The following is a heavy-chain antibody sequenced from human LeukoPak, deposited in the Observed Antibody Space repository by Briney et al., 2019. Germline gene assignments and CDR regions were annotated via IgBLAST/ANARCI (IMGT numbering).Heavy chain of an antibody. Sequence: GGSLRLSCAASGFTFSDYYMSWIRQAPGKGLEWVSYISSSGSTIYYADSVKGRFTISRDNAKNSLYLQMNSLRAEDTAVYYCARVITMLRAPNALDIWGQGTMVTVSS. D-gene: IGHD3-10*01. J-gene: IGHJ3*02. CDR1: GFTFSDYY. CDR3: ARVITMLRAPNALDI. CDR2: ISSSGSTI. V-gene: IGHV3-11*01.